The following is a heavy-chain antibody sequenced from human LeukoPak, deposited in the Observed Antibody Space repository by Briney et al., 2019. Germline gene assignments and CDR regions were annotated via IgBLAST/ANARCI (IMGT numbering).Heavy chain of an antibody. CDR1: GGSISSGGYS. D-gene: IGHD2-15*01. CDR2: IYYSGST. V-gene: IGHV4-30-4*07. J-gene: IGHJ6*03. CDR3: ARGSRYCSGGSCYYYVDV. Sequence: SQTLSLTCAVSGGSISSGGYSWSWIRQPPGKGLEWIGYIYYSGSTYYNPSLKSRVTISVDTSKNQFSLKLSSVTAADTAVYYCARGSRYCSGGSCYYYVDVWGKGTTVTVSS.